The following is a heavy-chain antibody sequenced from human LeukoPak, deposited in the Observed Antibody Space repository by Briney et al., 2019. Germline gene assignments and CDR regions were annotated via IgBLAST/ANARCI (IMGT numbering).Heavy chain of an antibody. CDR1: GLTFRDAW. CDR3: SWIRGALGYFFMDV. D-gene: IGHD3-10*01. V-gene: IGHV3-15*01. Sequence: GGSPRLSCAVSGLTFRDAWVSWARQAPGKGLEWIGRIKSKVSGETTDYAEPVKGRFTISRDDSKNTIYLQLNSLKTEDTAVYYCSWIRGALGYFFMDVWGKGTTVTISS. CDR2: IKSKVSGETT. J-gene: IGHJ6*03.